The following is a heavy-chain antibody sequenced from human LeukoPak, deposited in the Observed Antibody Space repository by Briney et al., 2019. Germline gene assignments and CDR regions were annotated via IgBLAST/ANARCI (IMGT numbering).Heavy chain of an antibody. CDR2: IIPIFGTA. Sequence: SVKVSRKXSGGTFSSYAISWVRQTPGQGLEWMGGIIPIFGTANYAQKFQGRVTITADESTSTAYMELSSLRSEDTAVYYCAREYGSGSHSYNWFDPWGQGTLDTVSS. D-gene: IGHD3-10*01. J-gene: IGHJ5*02. V-gene: IGHV1-69*13. CDR3: AREYGSGSHSYNWFDP. CDR1: GGTFSSYA.